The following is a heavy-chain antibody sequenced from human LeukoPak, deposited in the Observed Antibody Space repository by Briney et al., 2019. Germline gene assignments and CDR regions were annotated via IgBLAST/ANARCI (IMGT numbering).Heavy chain of an antibody. J-gene: IGHJ6*02. CDR1: GDSISSSDYY. Sequence: SETLSLTCAVSGDSISSSDYYWSWIRQPPGKGLEWIGHISYSGSTFYNPSLKSRLTISVDTSKNHLSLKLSSVTAADTAVYYCARDPGGMDVWGQGTTVTVSS. CDR2: ISYSGST. CDR3: ARDPGGMDV. V-gene: IGHV4-30-4*02.